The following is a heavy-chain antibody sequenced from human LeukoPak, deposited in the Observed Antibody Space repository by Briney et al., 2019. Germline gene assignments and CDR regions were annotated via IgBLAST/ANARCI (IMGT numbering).Heavy chain of an antibody. CDR1: GFIFSSYA. Sequence: PGGSLRLSCAASGFIFSSYAMSWVRQAPGKGLEWVSAISGGGGSTYYADSVKGRFTISRDNSKNSLYLQMNSLSAEDTAVYYCAKKLTAGYSSGWSQGGYFDYWGQGTLVTVSS. D-gene: IGHD6-19*01. CDR2: ISGGGGST. V-gene: IGHV3-23*01. CDR3: AKKLTAGYSSGWSQGGYFDY. J-gene: IGHJ4*02.